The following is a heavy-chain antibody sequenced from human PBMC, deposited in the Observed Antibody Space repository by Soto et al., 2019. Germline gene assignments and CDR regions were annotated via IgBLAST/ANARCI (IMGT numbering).Heavy chain of an antibody. D-gene: IGHD3-22*01. CDR2: TVVGVGNT. J-gene: IGHJ6*03. Sequence: ASVKVSCKASGSPFTSSAMRWGRQPLGQRLGWIGWTVVGVGNTNNAQKFQERVTITRDMSTSTAYMELSSLRSEDTAVYYCAAGIGSSGYYYYYMDVWGKGTTVTVSS. CDR3: AAGIGSSGYYYYYMDV. CDR1: GSPFTSSA. V-gene: IGHV1-58*02.